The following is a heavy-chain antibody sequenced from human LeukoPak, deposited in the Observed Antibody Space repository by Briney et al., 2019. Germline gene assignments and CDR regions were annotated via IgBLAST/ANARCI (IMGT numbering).Heavy chain of an antibody. CDR2: ISNDESTI. D-gene: IGHD7-27*01. CDR3: ARDVGT. J-gene: IGHJ5*02. Sequence: GGSLRLSCAASGFSFSSYWMHWVRQAPGKGPVWVSLISNDESTIIYADSVKGRFTISRDDAKNTLYLQMSSLRAEDTAVYYCARDVGTWGQGTLVTVSS. V-gene: IGHV3-74*01. CDR1: GFSFSSYW.